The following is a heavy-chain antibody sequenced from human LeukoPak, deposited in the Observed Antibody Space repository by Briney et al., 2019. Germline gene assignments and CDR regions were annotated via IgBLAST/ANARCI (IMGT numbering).Heavy chain of an antibody. J-gene: IGHJ3*02. D-gene: IGHD3-22*01. CDR1: GGSISSYY. CDR3: ASLTTADAFDI. V-gene: IGHV4-59*01. CDR2: IYDSGST. Sequence: SETLSLTCTVSGGSISSYYWSWIRQPPGKGLEWIGYIYDSGSTNYNLSPKSRVTISVDTSKNQFSLKVSSVTAADTAVYYCASLTTADAFDIWGQGTMVTVSS.